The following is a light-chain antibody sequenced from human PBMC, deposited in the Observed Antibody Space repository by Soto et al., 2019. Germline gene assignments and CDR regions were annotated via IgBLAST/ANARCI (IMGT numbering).Light chain of an antibody. J-gene: IGLJ3*02. CDR3: QSYDISLSGSWV. CDR1: SSNIGAGFD. V-gene: IGLV1-40*01. CDR2: GNR. Sequence: QSVVTQPPSVSGAPGQRVTISCTGSSSNIGAGFDVHWYQQLPGVAPKLLIYGNRNRPSGIPDRFSGSKSGSSASLAISGLQAEDEADYYCQSYDISLSGSWVFGGGTQLTVL.